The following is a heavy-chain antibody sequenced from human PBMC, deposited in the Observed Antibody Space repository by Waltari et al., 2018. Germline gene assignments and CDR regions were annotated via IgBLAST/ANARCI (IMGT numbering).Heavy chain of an antibody. CDR3: ARRVGIGDYFDY. D-gene: IGHD2-21*01. Sequence: QLQLQESGPGLVKPSETLSLTCTVSGDSITSSDHFWAWIRQSPGNGLERIGSINYSGSPHYNPSLKSRVTISVDTSKNQFSLRLSSATAADTGVYYCARRVGIGDYFDYWGQGTLVTVSS. V-gene: IGHV4-39*01. J-gene: IGHJ4*02. CDR1: GDSITSSDHF. CDR2: INYSGSP.